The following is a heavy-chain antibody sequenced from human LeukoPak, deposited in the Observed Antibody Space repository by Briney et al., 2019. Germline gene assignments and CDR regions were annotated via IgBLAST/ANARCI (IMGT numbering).Heavy chain of an antibody. CDR3: ARLDCSGGSCYSSFDY. V-gene: IGHV1-69*13. D-gene: IGHD2-15*01. Sequence: ASVKVSCKASGGTFISYAISWVRQAPGQGLEWMGGIIPIFGTANYAQKFQGRVTITADESTSTAYMELSSLRSEDTAVYYCARLDCSGGSCYSSFDYWGQGTLVTVSS. J-gene: IGHJ4*02. CDR1: GGTFISYA. CDR2: IIPIFGTA.